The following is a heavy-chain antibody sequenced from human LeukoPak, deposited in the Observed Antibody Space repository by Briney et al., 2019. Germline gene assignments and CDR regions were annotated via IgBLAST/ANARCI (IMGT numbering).Heavy chain of an antibody. J-gene: IGHJ6*02. CDR3: EREGPGIAVAGHYYYYGMDV. CDR2: IFYSGSN. Sequence: SETLSLTCTVSGGSISSYYWSWNRQPPGKGLEWLGYIFYSGSNNYHPSLKSRVTISVDTSKNQSSLKLSSVTAAETAVHYCEREGPGIAVAGHYYYYGMDVWGQGTTVTVPS. D-gene: IGHD6-19*01. V-gene: IGHV4-59*01. CDR1: GGSISSYY.